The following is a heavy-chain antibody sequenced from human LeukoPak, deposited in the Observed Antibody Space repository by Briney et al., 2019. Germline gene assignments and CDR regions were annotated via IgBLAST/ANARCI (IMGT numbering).Heavy chain of an antibody. D-gene: IGHD6-19*01. CDR2: ISAYNGNT. Sequence: VASVKVSCKASGYTFTGYYMHWVRQAPGQGLEWMGWISAYNGNTNYAQKLQGRVTMTADTSTSTAYMELRSLRSDDTAVYYCASTQWLVRSFDYWGQGTLVTVSS. J-gene: IGHJ4*02. CDR1: GYTFTGYY. V-gene: IGHV1-18*04. CDR3: ASTQWLVRSFDY.